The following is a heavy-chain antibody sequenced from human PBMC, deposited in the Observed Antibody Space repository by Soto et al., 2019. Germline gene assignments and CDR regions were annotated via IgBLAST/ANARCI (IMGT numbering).Heavy chain of an antibody. J-gene: IGHJ3*02. CDR3: ARGITMVRGVLLDAFDI. D-gene: IGHD3-10*01. V-gene: IGHV1-2*04. CDR2: INPNSGGT. CDR1: GYTFTGYY. Sequence: QVQLVKSGAEVKKPGASVKVSCKASGYTFTGYYMHWVRQAPGQGLEWMGWINPNSGGTNYAQKFQGWVTMTRDTSISTAYMELSRMRSDDTAVYYCARGITMVRGVLLDAFDIRGQGTMVTVSS.